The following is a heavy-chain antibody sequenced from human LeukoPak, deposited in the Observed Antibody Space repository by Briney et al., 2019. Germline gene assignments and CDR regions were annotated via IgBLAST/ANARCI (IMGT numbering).Heavy chain of an antibody. D-gene: IGHD6-13*01. CDR2: IYPGDSDT. V-gene: IGHV5-51*01. CDR1: GYSFTTYW. Sequence: GESLKISCEGSGYSFTTYWIGWVRQMPGKGLEWMGLIYPGDSDTRYSPSFQGQVTISADKSISTAYLQWSSLKASDSAMYYCARRIAAAVSDGFDIWGHGTMVTVSS. J-gene: IGHJ3*02. CDR3: ARRIAAAVSDGFDI.